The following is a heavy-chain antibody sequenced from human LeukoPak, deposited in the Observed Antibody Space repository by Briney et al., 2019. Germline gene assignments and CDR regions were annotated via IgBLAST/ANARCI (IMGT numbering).Heavy chain of an antibody. V-gene: IGHV4-4*07. CDR1: SGSISSYY. CDR3: ARHGDYFDSSGYEVPRLYFDF. D-gene: IGHD3-22*01. CDR2: IYTSGST. Sequence: SETLSLTCTVSSGSISSYYWSWIRQPAGKGLEWIGRIYTSGSTDYNASLKSRVTISVDTSKNQFSLMLGSVTAADTAVYYCARHGDYFDSSGYEVPRLYFDFWGQGTLVTVSS. J-gene: IGHJ4*02.